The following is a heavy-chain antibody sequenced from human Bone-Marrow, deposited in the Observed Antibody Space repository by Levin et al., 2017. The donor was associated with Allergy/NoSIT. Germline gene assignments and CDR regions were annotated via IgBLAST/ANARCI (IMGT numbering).Heavy chain of an antibody. Sequence: PGGSLRLSCAASGFTFAEHAMHWVRRAPGKGLEWVSGISWDTGTVGYADSVKGRFTISRDSAKNSLYLQMNSLRPEDTALYYCAKGRRRRWLQLVGWGSVFEYWGQGTLVTV. CDR1: GFTFAEHA. CDR3: AKGRRRRWLQLVGWGSVFEY. V-gene: IGHV3-9*01. CDR2: ISWDTGTV. D-gene: IGHD5-24*01. J-gene: IGHJ4*02.